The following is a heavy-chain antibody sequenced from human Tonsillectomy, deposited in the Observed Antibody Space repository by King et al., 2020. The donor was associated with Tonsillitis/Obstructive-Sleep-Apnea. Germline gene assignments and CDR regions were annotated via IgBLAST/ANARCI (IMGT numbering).Heavy chain of an antibody. CDR2: ISAYNGNT. V-gene: IGHV1-18*01. CDR3: VRDSMRHFCDSSDSSGYYTFAY. D-gene: IGHD3-22*01. CDR1: GYTFTSYG. J-gene: IGHJ4*02. Sequence: QVQLVESGAEVKKPGASVKVSCKASGYTFTSYGISWVRQAPGQGLEGMGWISAYNGNTNYAQNLQGRVTMTTDTSTSTAYLDLRSLRSDDTAVYYCVRDSMRHFCDSSDSSGYYTFAYWGQGTLGTVSA.